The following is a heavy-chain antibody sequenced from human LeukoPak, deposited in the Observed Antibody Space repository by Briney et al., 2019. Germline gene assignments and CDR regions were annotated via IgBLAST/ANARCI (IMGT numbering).Heavy chain of an antibody. Sequence: SETLSLTCTVSGGSISSYYWSWIRQPPGKGLEWIGYIYYSGSTNYNPSLKSRVTISVDTSKNQFSRKLSSVTAADTAVYYCARGSSSWYEGYYFDSWGQGTLVTVSS. CDR3: ARGSSSWYEGYYFDS. V-gene: IGHV4-59*01. CDR2: IYYSGST. D-gene: IGHD6-13*01. CDR1: GGSISSYY. J-gene: IGHJ4*02.